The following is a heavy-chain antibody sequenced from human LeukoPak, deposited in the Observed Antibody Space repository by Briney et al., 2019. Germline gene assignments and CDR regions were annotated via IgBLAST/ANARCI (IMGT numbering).Heavy chain of an antibody. CDR1: GYTFTANY. J-gene: IGHJ4*02. Sequence: ASVTVSFKASGYTFTANYLQWVRQAPGLGPEWLGWMHVGNGNTRYAPKYQGRVTLTRDTSINTAYMELSSLTSDDTAVYYCAREGSYCDGGDCYSFDFWGQGTLVTVSS. CDR3: AREGSYCDGGDCYSFDF. CDR2: MHVGNGNT. D-gene: IGHD2-21*02. V-gene: IGHV1-2*02.